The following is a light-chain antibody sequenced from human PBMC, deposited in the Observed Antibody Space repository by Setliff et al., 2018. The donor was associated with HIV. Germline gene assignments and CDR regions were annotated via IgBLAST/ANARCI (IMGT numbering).Light chain of an antibody. CDR3: CSYAGSGPV. Sequence: QSVLTQPASVSGSPGQSITLSCTGTSSDVGGYNYVSWYQQHPDKAPKLMIYDVKNRPSGVSDRFSGSKSGNTASLTISGLQAEDEADYYCCSYAGSGPVFGAGTKVNVL. V-gene: IGLV2-23*02. CDR1: SSDVGGYNY. CDR2: DVK. J-gene: IGLJ1*01.